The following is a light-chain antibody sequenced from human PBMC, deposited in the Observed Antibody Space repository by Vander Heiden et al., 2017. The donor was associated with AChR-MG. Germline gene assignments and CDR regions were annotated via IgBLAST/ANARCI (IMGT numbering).Light chain of an antibody. Sequence: GSVGERATINCKSSQSVLYSSNNKNYLAWYQQKPGQPPKLLIYWASTRESGVPDRFSGSGSGTDFTLTISSLQAEDVAVYYCQQDDSTPLTFGQGTKVEIK. CDR3: QQDDSTPLT. CDR1: QSVLYSSNNKNY. J-gene: IGKJ1*01. V-gene: IGKV4-1*01. CDR2: WAS.